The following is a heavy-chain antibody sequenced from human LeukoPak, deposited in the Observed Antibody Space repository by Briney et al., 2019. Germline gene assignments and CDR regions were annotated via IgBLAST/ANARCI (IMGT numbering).Heavy chain of an antibody. Sequence: ASVKVSCKVSGYTLTELSMHWVRQAPGKGLEWMGGFDPEDGETIYAQKFQGRVTMTEDTSTDTAYMELSSLRSEDTAVYYCAILYDSSGYYGYWGQGTLVTVSS. D-gene: IGHD3-22*01. CDR1: GYTLTELS. CDR2: FDPEDGET. J-gene: IGHJ4*02. V-gene: IGHV1-24*01. CDR3: AILYDSSGYYGY.